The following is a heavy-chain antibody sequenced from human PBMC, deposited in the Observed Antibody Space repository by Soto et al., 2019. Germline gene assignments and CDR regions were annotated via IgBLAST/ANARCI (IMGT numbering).Heavy chain of an antibody. J-gene: IGHJ4*02. CDR1: GFTFSSYG. CDR2: IWYDGSNK. D-gene: IGHD3-22*01. Sequence: QVQLVESGGVWVQPGRSLILSCAASGFTFSSYGMHWVRQAPGKGLEWVAVIWYDGSNKYYADSVQGRVTISRANSKNTLYRQMNSLRAEDTAVYYCESSAHFYDSSGEGDYWGQGTLVTVSS. V-gene: IGHV3-33*01. CDR3: ESSAHFYDSSGEGDY.